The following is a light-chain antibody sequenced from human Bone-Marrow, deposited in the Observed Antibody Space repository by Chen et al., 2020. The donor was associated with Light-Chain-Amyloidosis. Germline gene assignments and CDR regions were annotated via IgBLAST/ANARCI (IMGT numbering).Light chain of an antibody. CDR3: ATWDGSLSGVV. V-gene: IGLV1-47*01. Sequence: HSVLTQPPSTSATPGQRVTISCSGSGANIVSHDVFCYQQVPGKAPKLLIFKNDQRPSGVPDRSSAFKSGTAASLAIRCLRSEDEADYHCATWDGSLSGVVFGGGTKVTVL. CDR2: KND. CDR1: GANIVSHD. J-gene: IGLJ2*01.